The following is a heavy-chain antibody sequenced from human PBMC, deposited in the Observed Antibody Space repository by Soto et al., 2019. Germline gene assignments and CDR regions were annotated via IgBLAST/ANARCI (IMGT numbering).Heavy chain of an antibody. V-gene: IGHV3-7*01. CDR1: GFTFNTYW. D-gene: IGHD5-12*01. J-gene: IGHJ6*03. Sequence: GGSLRLSCAASGFTFNTYWMSWVRQAPGKGLEWVANIKQDGSEKYYVDSVKGRFTISRDNAKNSLYLQMNSLRAEDTAVYYCARAEAGWLRFVNSYYYMDVWGKGTTVTVSS. CDR3: ARAEAGWLRFVNSYYYMDV. CDR2: IKQDGSEK.